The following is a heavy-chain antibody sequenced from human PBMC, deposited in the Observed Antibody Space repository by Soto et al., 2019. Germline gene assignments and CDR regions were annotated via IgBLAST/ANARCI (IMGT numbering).Heavy chain of an antibody. D-gene: IGHD5-12*01. CDR3: ARRDIVDTLQAYYYYGMDV. CDR1: GVSFSSYA. V-gene: IGHV3-30-3*01. J-gene: IGHJ6*02. Sequence: XASLRLSCAACGVSFSSYAMHWVRQAAGRGREWVAVISYDGSNKYYADSVKGRFTISRDNSKNTLYLQMNSLRAEDTAVYYCARRDIVDTLQAYYYYGMDVWGQGTTVTVSS. CDR2: ISYDGSNK.